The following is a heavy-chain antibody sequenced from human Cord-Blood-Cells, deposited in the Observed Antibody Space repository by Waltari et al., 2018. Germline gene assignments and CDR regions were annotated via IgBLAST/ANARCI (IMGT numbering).Heavy chain of an antibody. J-gene: IGHJ6*02. CDR1: GYSFTSYW. CDR2: SDPSDSYT. CDR3: ASQSRITMVRGNYGMDV. Sequence: EVQLVQSGAEVKKPGESLRISCKGSGYSFTSYWISWGRQMPGKGLEWMGRSDPSDSYTNYSPSFQGHVTISADKSISTAYLQWSNLKASDTAMYYCASQSRITMVRGNYGMDVWGQGTTVTVSS. V-gene: IGHV5-10-1*01. D-gene: IGHD3-10*01.